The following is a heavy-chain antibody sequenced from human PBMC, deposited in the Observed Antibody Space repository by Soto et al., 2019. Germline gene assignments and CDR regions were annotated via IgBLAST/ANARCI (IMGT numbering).Heavy chain of an antibody. J-gene: IGHJ1*01. CDR2: IYYSGST. CDR3: ARRFEYFHH. V-gene: IGHV4-39*01. CDR1: GGSITSSSHY. Sequence: SETLSLTCPVSGGSITSSSHYWGWIRQPPGKGLEWIGSIYYSGSTYYNPSLKSRVTISVDTSKNQFSLKLSSVTAADTAVYYCARRFEYFHHWGQGTLVTVSS.